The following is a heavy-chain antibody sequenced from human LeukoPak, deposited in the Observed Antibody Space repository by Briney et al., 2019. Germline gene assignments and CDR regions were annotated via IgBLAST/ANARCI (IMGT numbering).Heavy chain of an antibody. CDR2: LSSGSSYI. V-gene: IGHV3-21*01. J-gene: IGHJ6*03. CDR3: ARSPEIYYMDV. CDR1: GFTFSSFG. D-gene: IGHD5-24*01. Sequence: GGSLRLSCAASGFTFSSFGMNWVRQAPGKGLEWVSSLSSGSSYIYYADSVKGRFTISRDNAKNSLYLQMNSLRAEDTAVYYCARSPEIYYMDVWGKGTTVTVSS.